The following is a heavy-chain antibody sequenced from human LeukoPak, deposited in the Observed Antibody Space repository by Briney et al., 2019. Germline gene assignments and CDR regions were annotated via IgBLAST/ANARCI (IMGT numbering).Heavy chain of an antibody. CDR3: AGSRNYYGSGSYGPSWLDP. J-gene: IGHJ5*02. CDR2: INHSGST. CDR1: GGSISSGSYY. D-gene: IGHD3-10*01. Sequence: SETLSLTCTVSGGSISSGSYYWSWIRQPPGKGLEWIGEINHSGSTNYNPSLKSRVTISVDTSKNQFSLKLSSVTAADTAVYYCAGSRNYYGSGSYGPSWLDPWGQGTLVTVSS. V-gene: IGHV4-39*07.